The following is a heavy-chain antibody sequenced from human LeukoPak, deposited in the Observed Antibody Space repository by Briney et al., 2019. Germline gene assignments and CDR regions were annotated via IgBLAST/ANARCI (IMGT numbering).Heavy chain of an antibody. CDR3: AGEGGEDAFDI. CDR1: GFTFSSYW. V-gene: IGHV3-74*01. Sequence: SGGSLRLSCAASGFTFSSYWMHWVRQAPGKGLVWVSRINSDGSSTSYADSVKGRFTISRDNAKNTLYLQMNSLRAEDTAVYYCAGEGGEDAFDIWGQGTMVTVSS. J-gene: IGHJ3*02. D-gene: IGHD3-16*01. CDR2: INSDGSST.